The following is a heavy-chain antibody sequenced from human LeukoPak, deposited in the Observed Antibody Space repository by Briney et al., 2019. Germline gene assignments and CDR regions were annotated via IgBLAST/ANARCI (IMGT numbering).Heavy chain of an antibody. Sequence: ASMKVSCKASGGTFSSYAISWVRQAPGQGLEWMGGIIPIFGTANYAQKFQGRVTITADESTSTAYMELSSLRSEDTAVYYCARHTMVRDPFDYWGQGTLVTVSS. CDR3: ARHTMVRDPFDY. V-gene: IGHV1-69*13. D-gene: IGHD3-10*01. J-gene: IGHJ4*02. CDR1: GGTFSSYA. CDR2: IIPIFGTA.